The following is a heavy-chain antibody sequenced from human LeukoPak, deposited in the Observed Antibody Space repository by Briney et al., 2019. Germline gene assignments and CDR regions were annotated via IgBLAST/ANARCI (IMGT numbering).Heavy chain of an antibody. CDR1: GFTFSDYY. Sequence: GASVKVSCKASGFTFSDYYLHWVRQAPGQGLEWVGWIHPNSGATHYAQKFQGRLTMTRDTSISTVYMELTRLRSDDTAVYYCARDKGIYRGYDSDYWGQGTLVTAS. CDR3: ARDKGIYRGYDSDY. CDR2: IHPNSGAT. J-gene: IGHJ4*02. V-gene: IGHV1-2*02. D-gene: IGHD5-12*01.